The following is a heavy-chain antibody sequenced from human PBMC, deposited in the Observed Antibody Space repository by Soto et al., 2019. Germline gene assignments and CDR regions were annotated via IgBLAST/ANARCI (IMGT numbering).Heavy chain of an antibody. CDR1: GFTFSSYW. D-gene: IGHD2-2*01. Sequence: GGSLRLSCAASGFTFSSYWMSWVRQAPGKGLEWVANIRQDGSEKYYVDSVKGRFTISRDNAKNSLYLQMNSLRAEDPVVYMCARDPSAACSCSSCAKCYSYGLDVWGQGTTVTVSS. CDR3: ARDPSAACSCSSCAKCYSYGLDV. J-gene: IGHJ6*02. CDR2: IRQDGSEK. V-gene: IGHV3-7*01.